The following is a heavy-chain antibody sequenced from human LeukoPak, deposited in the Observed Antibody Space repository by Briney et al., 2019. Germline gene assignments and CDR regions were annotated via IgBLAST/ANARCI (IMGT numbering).Heavy chain of an antibody. CDR2: IYSGGST. Sequence: GGSLRLSCAASGFTVSSNYMSWVRQAPGKGLEWVSVIYSGGSTYYADSVKGRFTISRDNSKNTLYLQMNSLRAEDTAVYYCARVVKDYVWGSYVMDAFDIWGQGKMVTVSS. CDR3: ARVVKDYVWGSYVMDAFDI. D-gene: IGHD3-16*01. CDR1: GFTVSSNY. V-gene: IGHV3-66*01. J-gene: IGHJ3*02.